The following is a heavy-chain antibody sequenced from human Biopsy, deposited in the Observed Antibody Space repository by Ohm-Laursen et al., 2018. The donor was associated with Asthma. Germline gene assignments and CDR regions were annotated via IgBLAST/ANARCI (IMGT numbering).Heavy chain of an antibody. V-gene: IGHV1-2*04. J-gene: IGHJ6*02. CDR3: ARAMDYSHYYGIDV. D-gene: IGHD3-10*01. Sequence: SVKVSCKASGYTFTGYYMHWVRQAPGQGLEWMGWINPNSDGTNYAQKFQGWVTMTRDTSISTAYMELSRLRSDDTAVYFCARAMDYSHYYGIDVWGQGTTVTVS. CDR2: INPNSDGT. CDR1: GYTFTGYY.